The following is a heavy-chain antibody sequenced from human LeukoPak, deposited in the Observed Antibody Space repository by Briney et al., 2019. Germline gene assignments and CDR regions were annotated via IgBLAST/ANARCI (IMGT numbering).Heavy chain of an antibody. CDR2: IYYSGST. CDR1: GGSISSYY. J-gene: IGHJ3*02. V-gene: IGHV4-59*01. CDR3: ARGYCSSTSCFNAFDI. D-gene: IGHD2-2*01. Sequence: PSETLSLTCAVYGGSISSYYWSWIRQPPGKGLEWIGYIYYSGSTNYNPSLKSRVTISVDTSKNQFSLKLSSVTAADTAVYYCARGYCSSTSCFNAFDIWGQGTMVTVSS.